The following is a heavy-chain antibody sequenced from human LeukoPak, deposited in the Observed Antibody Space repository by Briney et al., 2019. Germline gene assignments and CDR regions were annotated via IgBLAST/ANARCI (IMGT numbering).Heavy chain of an antibody. CDR1: GGAISSSSYY. CDR3: ARDGDGYRRGIDY. V-gene: IGHV4-39*02. CDR2: IYYSGSA. Sequence: SETLSLTCTVSGGAISSSSYYWGWIRQPPGKGLEWIGSIYYSGSAYYNPSLKSRVTISVDTSKNQFSLKLSSVTAADTAVDYCARDGDGYRRGIDYWGQGTLVTVSS. D-gene: IGHD5-24*01. J-gene: IGHJ4*02.